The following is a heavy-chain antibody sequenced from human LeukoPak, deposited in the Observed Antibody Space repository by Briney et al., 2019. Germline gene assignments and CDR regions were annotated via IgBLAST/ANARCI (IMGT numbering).Heavy chain of an antibody. J-gene: IGHJ4*02. D-gene: IGHD3-22*01. Sequence: ASVKVSCKASGYTFTSYAMHWVRQAPGQRLEWMGWINAGNGNTKYSQKFQGRVTITRDTSASTAYTELSSLRSEDTAVYYCARSYLYYYDSSGYYYGTHFDYWGQGTLVTVSS. CDR3: ARSYLYYYDSSGYYYGTHFDY. CDR2: INAGNGNT. CDR1: GYTFTSYA. V-gene: IGHV1-3*01.